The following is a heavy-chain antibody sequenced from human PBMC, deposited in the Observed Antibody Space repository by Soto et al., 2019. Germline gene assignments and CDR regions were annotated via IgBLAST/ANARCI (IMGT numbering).Heavy chain of an antibody. Sequence: QVQLQESGPGLVKPSQTLSLTCTVSGGSISSGDYYWSWIRQPPGKSLEWIGYMYYSGSTYYNQSLKSRVTISLDTSKNQLSLKLSSVTAADTAVYYCARVGSSIAVRPVDYWGQGTLVTVSS. J-gene: IGHJ4*02. CDR3: ARVGSSIAVRPVDY. D-gene: IGHD6-6*01. CDR1: GGSISSGDYY. CDR2: MYYSGST. V-gene: IGHV4-30-4*01.